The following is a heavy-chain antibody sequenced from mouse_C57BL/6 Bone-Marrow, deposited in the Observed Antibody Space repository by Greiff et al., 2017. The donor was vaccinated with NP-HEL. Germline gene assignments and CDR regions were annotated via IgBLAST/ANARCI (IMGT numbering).Heavy chain of an antibody. CDR3: ARLNYYGSGGAY. D-gene: IGHD1-1*01. J-gene: IGHJ3*01. Sequence: VQLQQSGAELARPGASVKLSCKASGYTFTSYGISWVKQRTGQGLEWIGEIYPRSGNTYYNEKFKGKATLTADKSSSTAYMELRSLTSEDSAVYFCARLNYYGSGGAYWGQGTLVTVSA. V-gene: IGHV1-81*01. CDR1: GYTFTSYG. CDR2: IYPRSGNT.